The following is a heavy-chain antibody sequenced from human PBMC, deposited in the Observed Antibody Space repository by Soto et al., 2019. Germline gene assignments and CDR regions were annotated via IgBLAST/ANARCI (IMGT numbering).Heavy chain of an antibody. D-gene: IGHD5-12*01. CDR1: GGTFSSYA. CDR3: ARVGGRDGYNYYYYYYGMDV. CDR2: IIPIFGTA. J-gene: IGHJ6*02. V-gene: IGHV1-69*13. Sequence: SVKISCKASGGTFSSYAISWVRQAPGQGLEWMGGIIPIFGTANYAQKFQGRVTITADESTSTAYMELSSLRSEDTAVYYCARVGGRDGYNYYYYYYGMDVWGQGTTVTVSS.